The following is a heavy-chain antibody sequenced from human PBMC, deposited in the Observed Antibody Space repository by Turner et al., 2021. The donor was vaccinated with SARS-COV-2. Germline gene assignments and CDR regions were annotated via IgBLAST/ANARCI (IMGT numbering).Heavy chain of an antibody. CDR3: ARAVGMAASTRPNSGDSNAHRWFDF. Sequence: QVQLQQWGAGLLKPSETLSLTCGVYGGSFSGYLWSWVRQPPGKGPEWIGEINQRGTTNATPSLKSRVTISVDTSKNQFSLNVTSVTPADTAVYYCARAVGMAASTRPNSGDSNAHRWFDFWGQGTLVTVSS. CDR1: GGSFSGYL. D-gene: IGHD4-4*01. V-gene: IGHV4-34*01. CDR2: INQRGTT. J-gene: IGHJ5*01.